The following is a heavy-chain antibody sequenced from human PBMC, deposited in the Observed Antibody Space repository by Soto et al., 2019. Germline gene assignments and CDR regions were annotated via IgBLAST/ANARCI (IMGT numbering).Heavy chain of an antibody. CDR2: ISGSGGSA. D-gene: IGHD6-6*01. Sequence: EVQLLESGGGLVQPGGSLRLSCAASGFTFSSYAMSWVHQAPWKGLEWVSAISGSGGSAYYADSVKGRFTISRDNSKNTRYLQMNSLRAEDTTVYYCAKASSIAARLNSFDIWGQGTMVTVSS. CDR3: AKASSIAARLNSFDI. V-gene: IGHV3-23*01. J-gene: IGHJ3*02. CDR1: GFTFSSYA.